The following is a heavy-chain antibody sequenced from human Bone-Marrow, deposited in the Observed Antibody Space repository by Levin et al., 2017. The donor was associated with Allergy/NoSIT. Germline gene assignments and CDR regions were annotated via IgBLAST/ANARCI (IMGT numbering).Heavy chain of an antibody. CDR3: ARGHYSYYYMDV. Sequence: QSGGSLRLSCAASGFTVSSNYMSWVRQAPGKGLEWVSVIYSGGSTYYADSVKGRFTISRDNSKNTLYIQMNSLRAEDTAVYYCARGHYSYYYMDVWGKGTTVTVSS. CDR1: GFTVSSNY. CDR2: IYSGGST. V-gene: IGHV3-53*01. J-gene: IGHJ6*03.